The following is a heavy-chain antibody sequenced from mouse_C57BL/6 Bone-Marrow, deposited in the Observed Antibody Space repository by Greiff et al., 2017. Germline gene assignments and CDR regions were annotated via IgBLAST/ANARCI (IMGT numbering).Heavy chain of an antibody. V-gene: IGHV5-17*01. CDR3: ARGENYGSSPLYAMDY. D-gene: IGHD1-1*01. J-gene: IGHJ4*01. Sequence: EVQGVESGGGLVKPGGSLKLSCAASGFTFSDYGMHWVRQAPEKGLEWVAYISSGSSTIYYADTVKGRFTISRDHAKNTLFLQMTSLRSEDTAMYYCARGENYGSSPLYAMDYWGQGTSVTVSS. CDR1: GFTFSDYG. CDR2: ISSGSSTI.